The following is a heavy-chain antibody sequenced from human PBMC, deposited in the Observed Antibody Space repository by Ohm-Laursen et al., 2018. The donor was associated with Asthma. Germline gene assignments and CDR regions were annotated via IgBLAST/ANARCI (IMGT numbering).Heavy chain of an antibody. CDR1: GFTFSSYG. J-gene: IGHJ4*02. Sequence: SLRLSCTASGFTFSSYGMHWVRQAPGKGLEWVAVISYDGSDKYYGDSVKGRFTISRDNSKNTLYLQMNSLRTEDTAVYYCARDYNDRSGYYYVLGFWGQGTLVTVSS. CDR2: ISYDGSDK. V-gene: IGHV3-30*03. CDR3: ARDYNDRSGYYYVLGF. D-gene: IGHD3-22*01.